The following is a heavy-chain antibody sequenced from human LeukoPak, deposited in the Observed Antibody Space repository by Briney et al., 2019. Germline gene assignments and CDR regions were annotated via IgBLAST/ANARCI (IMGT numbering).Heavy chain of an antibody. J-gene: IGHJ4*02. D-gene: IGHD6-13*01. V-gene: IGHV3-30*18. CDR3: AKAAAGTFDY. Sequence: GGSLRLSCAASGFTFSSYTMSWVRQAPGKGLEWVAVISYDGSNKYYADSVKGRFTISRDNSKNMPYLQMNSLRAEDTAVYYCAKAAAGTFDYWGQGTLVTVSS. CDR1: GFTFSSYT. CDR2: ISYDGSNK.